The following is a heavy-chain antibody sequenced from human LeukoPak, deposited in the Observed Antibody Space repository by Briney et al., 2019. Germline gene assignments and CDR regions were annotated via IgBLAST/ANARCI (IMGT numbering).Heavy chain of an antibody. J-gene: IGHJ4*02. CDR2: VWYDGSNK. V-gene: IGHV3-33*08. D-gene: IGHD6-13*01. Sequence: GGSLRLSCAASGFTFSSYWMSWVRQAPGKGLEWVAVVWYDGSNKYYADSVKGRFTISRDNSKNTLYLQMNSLRAEDTAVYYCARDPLAGSWYYFDYWGQGTLVTVSS. CDR3: ARDPLAGSWYYFDY. CDR1: GFTFSSYW.